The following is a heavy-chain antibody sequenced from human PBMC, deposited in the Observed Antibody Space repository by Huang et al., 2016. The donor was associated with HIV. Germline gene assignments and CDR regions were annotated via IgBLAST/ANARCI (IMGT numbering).Heavy chain of an antibody. D-gene: IGHD3-22*01. CDR2: IYHRGST. CDR1: GGSISSSSYY. J-gene: IGHJ4*02. CDR3: ARHVTPYYYDSSGYYHYYFDY. V-gene: IGHV4-39*01. Sequence: HLQLQESGPGLVKPSETLSLTCTVSGGSISSSSYYWGWILQPPGKGLEWIGRIYHRGSTYYNTSLKSRVTISVDTSKNQFSLKLSSVTAADTAVYYCARHVTPYYYDSSGYYHYYFDYWGQGTLVTVSS.